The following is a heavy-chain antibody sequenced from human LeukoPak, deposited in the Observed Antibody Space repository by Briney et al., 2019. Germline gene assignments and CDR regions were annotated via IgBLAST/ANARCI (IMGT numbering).Heavy chain of an antibody. Sequence: GASVKVSCKASGYTFTSYGISWVRQAPGQGLEWMGWISAYNGNTNYAQKLQGRVTMTTDTSTSTAYMELRSLRSEDTAVYYCARGVLENIAQYYFDYWGQGTLVTVSS. J-gene: IGHJ4*02. CDR1: GYTFTSYG. CDR3: ARGVLENIAQYYFDY. V-gene: IGHV1-18*01. D-gene: IGHD2/OR15-2a*01. CDR2: ISAYNGNT.